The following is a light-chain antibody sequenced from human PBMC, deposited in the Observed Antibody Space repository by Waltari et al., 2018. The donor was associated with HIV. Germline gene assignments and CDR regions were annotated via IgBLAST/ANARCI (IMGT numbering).Light chain of an antibody. CDR1: KLGDKY. V-gene: IGLV3-1*01. CDR3: QAWDSSTVV. CDR2: QDG. J-gene: IGLJ2*01. Sequence: SYELTQPPSVSVSPGQTASITSSGDKLGDKYACWYQQKTGQSPVLFIYQDGKRPSVTRGRFSCSNSVNTAALTISGTETLDEAYYYWQAWDSSTVVFGGVTKLTVL.